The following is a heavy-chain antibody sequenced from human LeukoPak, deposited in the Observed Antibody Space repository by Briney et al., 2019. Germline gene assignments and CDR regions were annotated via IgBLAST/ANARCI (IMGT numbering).Heavy chain of an antibody. CDR3: ARATYYYDSSGYYHIRDYFDY. CDR1: GLTFDDYG. D-gene: IGHD3-22*01. CDR2: INWNGGST. Sequence: GGSLRLSCAASGLTFDDYGMSWVRQAPGKGLEWVSGINWNGGSTGYADSVKGRFTISRDNAKNSLYLQMNSLRAEDTALYYCARATYYYDSSGYYHIRDYFDYWGQGTLVTVSS. J-gene: IGHJ4*02. V-gene: IGHV3-20*04.